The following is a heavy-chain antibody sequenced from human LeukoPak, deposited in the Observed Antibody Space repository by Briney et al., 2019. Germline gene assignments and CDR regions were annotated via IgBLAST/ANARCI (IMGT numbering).Heavy chain of an antibody. CDR2: INSDGSST. CDR1: GFTFSSYW. J-gene: IGHJ4*02. CDR3: TRGADGYNPFYY. V-gene: IGHV3-74*01. D-gene: IGHD5-24*01. Sequence: GVSLRLSCAASGFTFSSYWMHWVRQAPGKGLVWVSRINSDGSSTGYADFVKGRFTISRDNAKNTLYLQMNSLRAEDTAVYYCTRGADGYNPFYYWGQGTLVTVSS.